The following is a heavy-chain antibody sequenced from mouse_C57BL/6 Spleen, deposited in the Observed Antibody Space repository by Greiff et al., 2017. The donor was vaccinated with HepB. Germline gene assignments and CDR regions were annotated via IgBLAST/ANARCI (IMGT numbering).Heavy chain of an antibody. V-gene: IGHV1-55*01. Sequence: QVQLKQPGAELVKPGASVKMSCKASGYTFTSYWITWVKQRPGQGLEWIGDIYPGSGSTNYNEKFKSKATLTVDTSSSTAYMQLSSLTSEDSAVYYCARSIYYGNYEGFAYWGQGTLVTVSA. D-gene: IGHD2-1*01. CDR1: GYTFTSYW. CDR3: ARSIYYGNYEGFAY. J-gene: IGHJ3*01. CDR2: IYPGSGST.